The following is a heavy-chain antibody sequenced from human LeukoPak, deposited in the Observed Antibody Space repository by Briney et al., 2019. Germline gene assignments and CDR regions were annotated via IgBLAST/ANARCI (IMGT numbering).Heavy chain of an antibody. Sequence: PGRSLRLSCSASGFTFRTYAMHWVRQAPGKGLEYVSAISSNGDSTFYADSVKGRFTISRDKSKKTLYLQMSSLREEDTAVYYCARGGYDYGYFDYGGREPLVTVP. V-gene: IGHV3-64D*09. D-gene: IGHD4-17*01. CDR1: GFTFRTYA. CDR3: ARGGYDYGYFDY. CDR2: ISSNGDST. J-gene: IGHJ4*02.